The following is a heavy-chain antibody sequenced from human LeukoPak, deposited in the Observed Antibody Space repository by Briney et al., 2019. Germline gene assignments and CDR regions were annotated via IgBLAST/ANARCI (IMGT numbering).Heavy chain of an antibody. CDR1: GFTFSSYS. D-gene: IGHD3-10*01. CDR2: ISSSSSTI. CDR3: ARECGSGSYYNLILKALDY. V-gene: IGHV3-48*01. Sequence: GGSLRLSCAASGFTFSSYSMNWVRQAPGKGLEWVSYISSSSSTIYYADSVKGRFTISRDNAKNSLYLQMNSLRAEDTAVYYCARECGSGSYYNLILKALDYWGQGALVTVSS. J-gene: IGHJ4*02.